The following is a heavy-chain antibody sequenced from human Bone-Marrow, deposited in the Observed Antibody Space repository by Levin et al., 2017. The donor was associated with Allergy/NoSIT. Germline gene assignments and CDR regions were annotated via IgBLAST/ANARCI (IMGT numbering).Heavy chain of an antibody. J-gene: IGHJ4*02. Sequence: GGSLRLSCAASGFTFSSYSMNWVRQAPGKGLEWVPYISSSSSTIYYADSVKGRFTISRDNAKNSLYLQMNSLRAEDTAVYYCARFTSPYYYDSSGLDYWGQGTLVTVSS. CDR2: ISSSSSTI. CDR3: ARFTSPYYYDSSGLDY. CDR1: GFTFSSYS. D-gene: IGHD3-22*01. V-gene: IGHV3-48*01.